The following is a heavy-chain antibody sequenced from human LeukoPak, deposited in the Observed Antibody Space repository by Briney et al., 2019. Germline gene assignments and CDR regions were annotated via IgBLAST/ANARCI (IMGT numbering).Heavy chain of an antibody. V-gene: IGHV3-74*03. CDR3: VRLTVDTASMDV. Sequence: GGSLRLSCAASGFSFSTTWMHWVRQVPGQGLVWVARITSDGTSISYAESVKGRFTISRDNAKNTLYLQMNSLRVDDTAVYYCVRLTVDTASMDVWGKGTTVTISS. CDR1: GFSFSTTW. CDR2: ITSDGTSI. D-gene: IGHD5-18*01. J-gene: IGHJ6*03.